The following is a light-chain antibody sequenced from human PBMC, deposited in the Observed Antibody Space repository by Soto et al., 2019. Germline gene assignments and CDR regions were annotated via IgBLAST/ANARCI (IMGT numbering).Light chain of an antibody. CDR2: AAT. CDR1: QDIGSY. V-gene: IGKV1-27*01. Sequence: DIQMTQSPSSLSASVGDRVTITCRASQDIGSYLVWYQQIAGKPPKGLLYAATPLQSVVLSRFSGSGSGTASNHTISTLQPEDASTYYSQKYNSATPWTFGQGTKVEI. CDR3: QKYNSATPWT. J-gene: IGKJ1*01.